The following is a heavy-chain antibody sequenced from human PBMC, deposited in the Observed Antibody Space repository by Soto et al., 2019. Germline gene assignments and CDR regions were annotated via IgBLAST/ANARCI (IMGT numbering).Heavy chain of an antibody. CDR1: VGTFSNYP. V-gene: IGHV1-69*12. CDR2: IIPIFGTV. Sequence: QVQLVQSGAEVKKPGSSVKVSCKAAVGTFSNYPISWVRQSPGQGREWMGGIIPIFGTVNYAQKFQGRVTITADESTSTAYMELSSLRSEDTAVYYCARGNHRWLQLWYFDLWGRGTLVTVSS. J-gene: IGHJ2*01. CDR3: ARGNHRWLQLWYFDL. D-gene: IGHD5-12*01.